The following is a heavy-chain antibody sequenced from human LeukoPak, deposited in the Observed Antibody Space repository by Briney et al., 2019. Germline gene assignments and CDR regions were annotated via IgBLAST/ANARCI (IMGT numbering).Heavy chain of an antibody. CDR1: GFSFTTYR. CDR3: ARLGPVTKDHYCDY. V-gene: IGHV3-7*01. Sequence: AGGSLRLSCAASGFSFTTYRMVWVRQAPGKGLEGVANINQDESSQYYVDAGRGRFTISRDNAKNSLNLQMNSLRGEDTDVYFCARLGPVTKDHYCDYWGQGTLVTVSS. J-gene: IGHJ4*02. D-gene: IGHD4-17*01. CDR2: INQDESSQ.